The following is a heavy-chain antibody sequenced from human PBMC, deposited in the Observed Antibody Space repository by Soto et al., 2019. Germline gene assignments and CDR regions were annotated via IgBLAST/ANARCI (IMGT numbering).Heavy chain of an antibody. CDR2: IYSIGST. J-gene: IGHJ4*02. D-gene: IGHD3-10*01. Sequence: PSETLSLTCTVSGGSISGYYWSWLRQPPGKGLEWIGYIYSIGSTNYNPSLRSRVTMSIDTSKNQFSLKLSSVTAADTAVYYCARDYYGSGSPPLGYWGQGTLVTVSS. CDR1: GGSISGYY. CDR3: ARDYYGSGSPPLGY. V-gene: IGHV4-59*01.